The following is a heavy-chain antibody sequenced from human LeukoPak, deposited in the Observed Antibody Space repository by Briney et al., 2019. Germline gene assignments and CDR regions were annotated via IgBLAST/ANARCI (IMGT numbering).Heavy chain of an antibody. CDR3: ATSGCYREWFDS. Sequence: SQTLSLTCAISGESVSSNSATWNWIRQSPSRGLEWLGRTYYRSKWYNDYAESVRSRIVINPDTSKNQFSLQLNSVTPEDTAVYYCATSGCYREWFDSWGQGTLVTVSS. V-gene: IGHV6-1*01. CDR2: TYYRSKWYN. CDR1: GESVSSNSAT. D-gene: IGHD1-26*01. J-gene: IGHJ5*01.